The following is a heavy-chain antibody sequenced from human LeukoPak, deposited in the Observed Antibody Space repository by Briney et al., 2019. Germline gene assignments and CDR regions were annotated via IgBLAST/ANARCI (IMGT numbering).Heavy chain of an antibody. CDR1: GYSISSGYY. Sequence: SETLSLACTVSGYSISSGYYWGWIRQPPGKGLEWIGSIYHSGSTYYNPSLKSRVTISVDTSKNLFSLRLTSVTAADTAIYYCAKLSVNFQNFYDYWGQGTLVTVSS. D-gene: IGHD1-7*01. CDR3: AKLSVNFQNFYDY. J-gene: IGHJ4*02. V-gene: IGHV4-38-2*02. CDR2: IYHSGST.